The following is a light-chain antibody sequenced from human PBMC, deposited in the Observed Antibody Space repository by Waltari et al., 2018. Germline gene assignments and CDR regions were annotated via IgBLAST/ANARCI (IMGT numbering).Light chain of an antibody. J-gene: IGLJ2*01. CDR3: ASYSGRNTVGV. Sequence: QSVLTQPASVSGSPGQSITISCPGSSTDIGGYNYVSWYKQNSGKAPKLIIYDVSNRPSGISYRFSGSKSGNTASLTISGLQAEDEADYYCASYSGRNTVGVFGGGTRLAVL. CDR1: STDIGGYNY. V-gene: IGLV2-14*01. CDR2: DVS.